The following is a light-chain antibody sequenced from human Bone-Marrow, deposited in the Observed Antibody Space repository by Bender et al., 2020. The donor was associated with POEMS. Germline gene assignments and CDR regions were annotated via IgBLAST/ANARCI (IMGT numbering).Light chain of an antibody. V-gene: IGLV2-14*01. CDR1: SSDVGGYDY. Sequence: QSALTQPASVSGSPGQSITISCTGTSSDVGGYDYVSWYQQHPGKAPKLMIYEVTYRPSGVSNRFSGSKSANTASLTISGLQAEDEADYYCTSYAGSGTWVFGGGTKLTVL. CDR3: TSYAGSGTWV. J-gene: IGLJ3*02. CDR2: EVT.